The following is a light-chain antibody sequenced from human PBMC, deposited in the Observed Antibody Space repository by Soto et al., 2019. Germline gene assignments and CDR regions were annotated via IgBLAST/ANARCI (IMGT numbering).Light chain of an antibody. J-gene: IGKJ1*01. V-gene: IGKV3-15*01. CDR2: GAS. Sequence: EIVMTQSPATLSVSPGERATLSCRASQSVSSNLAWYQQKPGQAPRLLICGASTRATGIPARFSGSGSGTEFTPTISSLQSEDFAVYYCQQYNNWTPWTFGQGTKVEIK. CDR3: QQYNNWTPWT. CDR1: QSVSSN.